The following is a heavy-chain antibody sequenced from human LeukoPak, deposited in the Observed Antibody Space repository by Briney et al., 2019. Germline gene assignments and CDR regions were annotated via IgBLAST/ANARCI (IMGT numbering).Heavy chain of an antibody. CDR1: GYTFTSYG. D-gene: IGHD6-13*01. Sequence: ASVKVSCKASGYTFTSYGISWVRQAPGQGLEWVGWISAYNGNTNYAQKLQGRVTMTTDTSTSTAYMELRSLRSDDTAVYYCARDLSTLAAGALSDAFDIWGQGTMVTVSS. CDR2: ISAYNGNT. V-gene: IGHV1-18*01. CDR3: ARDLSTLAAGALSDAFDI. J-gene: IGHJ3*02.